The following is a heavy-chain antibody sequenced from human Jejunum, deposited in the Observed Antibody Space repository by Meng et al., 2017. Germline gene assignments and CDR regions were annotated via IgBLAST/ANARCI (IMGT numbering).Heavy chain of an antibody. CDR1: GFTFSNYW. CDR3: ARDTFDYVWGSYRYRGGLDY. D-gene: IGHD3-16*02. CDR2: IKSDGSST. Sequence: EVQLVESGGGLVQPGGSLRLSFAASGFTFSNYWKPWVRQAPGKGLVWVSRIKSDGSSTSYADSVKGRFTISRDNAKNTLDLQMNSLRAEDTAVYYCARDTFDYVWGSYRYRGGLDYWGQGTLVTVSS. V-gene: IGHV3-74*01. J-gene: IGHJ4*02.